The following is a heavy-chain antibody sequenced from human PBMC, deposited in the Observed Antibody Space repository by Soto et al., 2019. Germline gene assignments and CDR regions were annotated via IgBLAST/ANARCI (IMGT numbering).Heavy chain of an antibody. J-gene: IGHJ1*01. D-gene: IGHD2-15*01. CDR1: GFTFRLYG. Sequence: QVQLVESGGGVVQPGRSRTLSGVASGFTFRLYGMHWVRQAPGKGLERVAAVSYDGKNKWYGDSVQGRFTISRDNSKNRVFLQMSSLRTEDRAVYCWARGREVAAAQDWWCQGIVVAVSS. CDR2: VSYDGKNK. CDR3: ARGREVAAAQDW. V-gene: IGHV3-30*03.